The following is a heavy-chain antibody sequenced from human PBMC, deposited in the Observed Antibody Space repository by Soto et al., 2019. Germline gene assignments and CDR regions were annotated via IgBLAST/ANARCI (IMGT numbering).Heavy chain of an antibody. Sequence: GGSLRLSCAASGFTFSSYAMSWVRQAPGKGLEWVSAISGSGGSTYYADSVKGRFTISRDNSKNTLYLQMNSLRAEDTAVYYCAKVLYSSSWRDYYYYMDVWGKGTTVTVSS. V-gene: IGHV3-23*01. CDR2: ISGSGGST. CDR3: AKVLYSSSWRDYYYYMDV. J-gene: IGHJ6*03. CDR1: GFTFSSYA. D-gene: IGHD6-13*01.